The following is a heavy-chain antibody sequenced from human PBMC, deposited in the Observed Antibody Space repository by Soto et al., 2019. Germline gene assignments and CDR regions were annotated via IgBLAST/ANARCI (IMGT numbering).Heavy chain of an antibody. CDR2: IFSNDEK. D-gene: IGHD6-13*01. J-gene: IGHJ5*02. Sequence: QVTVKESGPVLVKPTETLTLTCTVSGFSLSNAGLGVSWIRQPPGKALEWLAHIFSNDEKSYRTSLKSRLTIYKDTSKSQVVLIMTNMDPVDTATYYCASTYSTSWYWFDPWGQGTLVTVSS. CDR1: GFSLSNAGLG. V-gene: IGHV2-26*04. CDR3: ASTYSTSWYWFDP.